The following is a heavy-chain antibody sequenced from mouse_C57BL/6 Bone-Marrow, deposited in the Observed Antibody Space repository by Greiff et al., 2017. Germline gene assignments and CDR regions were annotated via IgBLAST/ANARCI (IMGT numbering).Heavy chain of an antibody. J-gene: IGHJ3*01. V-gene: IGHV1-82*01. Sequence: VQLQQSGPELVKPGASVKISCKASGYAFSSSWMNWVKQRPGKGLEWIGRIYPGDGDTNYNGKFKGKATLTADKSSSTAYRQLSSLTSEDSAVYFCAREEFAYWGQGTLVTVSA. CDR1: GYAFSSSW. CDR2: IYPGDGDT. CDR3: AREEFAY.